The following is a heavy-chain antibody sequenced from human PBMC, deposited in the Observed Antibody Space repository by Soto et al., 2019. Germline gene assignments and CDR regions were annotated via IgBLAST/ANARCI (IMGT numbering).Heavy chain of an antibody. J-gene: IGHJ4*02. V-gene: IGHV3-21*01. CDR1: GFTFSSYS. CDR2: ISSSSSYI. CDR3: ARDPYFDY. Sequence: WGSLRLSCAASGFTFSSYSMSWVRPAPGKGLEWVSAISSSSSYIYYADSVKGRFTISRDNAKNSLYLQMNSLRAEDTAVYYCARDPYFDYWGQGTLVTVSS.